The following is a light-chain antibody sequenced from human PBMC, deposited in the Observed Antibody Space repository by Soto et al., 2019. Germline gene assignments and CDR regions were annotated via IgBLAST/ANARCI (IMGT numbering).Light chain of an antibody. CDR1: QSVSTR. CDR3: QQYHNWPVT. CDR2: GAT. Sequence: EIVMTQSPATLSVSPGERVTLSCRASQSVSTRLAWYQHKPGQSPSLLISGATTGATGIPPRFSASGSGTDFTLTVNSLQSEDIAVYYCQQYHNWPVTFGGGTKVDIK. J-gene: IGKJ4*01. V-gene: IGKV3-15*01.